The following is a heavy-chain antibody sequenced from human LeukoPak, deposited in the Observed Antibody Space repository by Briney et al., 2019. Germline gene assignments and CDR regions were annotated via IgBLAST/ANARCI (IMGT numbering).Heavy chain of an antibody. CDR1: GFSFSTYG. Sequence: GGSLGLSCAASGFSFSTYGMHWVRQAPGKGLEWVAVIWNDGSNKYYEDSVKGRFTISRDNLKNTLYLQMNSLRAEDTAVYYCARASYCSSTSCYRFDYWGQGTLVTVSS. D-gene: IGHD2-2*01. CDR3: ARASYCSSTSCYRFDY. J-gene: IGHJ4*02. V-gene: IGHV3-33*01. CDR2: IWNDGSNK.